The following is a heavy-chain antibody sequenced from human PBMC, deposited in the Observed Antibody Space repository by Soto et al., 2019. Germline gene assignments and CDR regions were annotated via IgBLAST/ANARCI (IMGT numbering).Heavy chain of an antibody. J-gene: IGHJ6*02. CDR1: GVNFSSYW. CDR2: IKQDGSEK. V-gene: IGHV3-7*04. CDR3: ARFYYDSSGYLPSPYYYYYGMDV. D-gene: IGHD3-22*01. Sequence: GGSLRLSCAASGVNFSSYWMSWVRQAPGKGLEWVANIKQDGSEKYYVDSVKGRFTISRDNAKNSLYLQMNSLRAEDTAVYYCARFYYDSSGYLPSPYYYYYGMDVWGQGTTVTVSS.